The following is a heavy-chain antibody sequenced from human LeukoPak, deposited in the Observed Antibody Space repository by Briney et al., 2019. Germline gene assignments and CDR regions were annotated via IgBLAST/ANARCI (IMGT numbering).Heavy chain of an antibody. D-gene: IGHD3-10*01. Sequence: GGSLRLSCAAAGFTFSNHGMNWVRQAPGKGLERVSSISPSGDIRYYADSVKGRFTISRDNSKNTLYLEVISLTAEDTAVYYCAKDDAWLRFGEWSQGTLVTVSS. CDR3: AKDDAWLRFGE. J-gene: IGHJ4*02. CDR2: ISPSGDIR. V-gene: IGHV3-23*01. CDR1: GFTFSNHG.